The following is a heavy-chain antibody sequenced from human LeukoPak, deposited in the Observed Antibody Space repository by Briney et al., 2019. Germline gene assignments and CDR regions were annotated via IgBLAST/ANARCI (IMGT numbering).Heavy chain of an antibody. CDR2: IAPSDSYA. Sequence: GESLNISCKASGYSFTKYWIALVRQMPGKGLEWMGRIAPSDSYANSSPSFQGHVTISADKSISTAYLQWSSLKASDTAIYYCASGGIVATIGSDYWGQGTLVTVSS. CDR1: GYSFTKYW. D-gene: IGHD5-12*01. J-gene: IGHJ4*02. V-gene: IGHV5-10-1*01. CDR3: ASGGIVATIGSDY.